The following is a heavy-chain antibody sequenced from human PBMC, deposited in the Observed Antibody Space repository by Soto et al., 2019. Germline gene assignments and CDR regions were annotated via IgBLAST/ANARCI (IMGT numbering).Heavy chain of an antibody. CDR3: AKHPPNSYYDFWSGYHWFDP. J-gene: IGHJ5*02. V-gene: IGHV3-23*01. D-gene: IGHD3-3*01. CDR1: GFTFSSYA. CDR2: ISGSGGST. Sequence: GGSLRLSCAASGFTFSSYAMSWVRQAPGKGLEWVSAISGSGGSTYYADSVKGRFTISRDNSKNTLYLQMNSLRAEDTAVYYCAKHPPNSYYDFWSGYHWFDPWGQGTLVTVSS.